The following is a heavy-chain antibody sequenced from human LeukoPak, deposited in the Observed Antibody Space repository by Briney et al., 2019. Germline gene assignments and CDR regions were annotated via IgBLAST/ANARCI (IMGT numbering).Heavy chain of an antibody. J-gene: IGHJ3*02. D-gene: IGHD6-13*01. CDR1: GFXFSSYS. Sequence: GGSLRLSCAASGFXFSSYSFNWVRQAPGKGLEWVSHISSSSSTIYYGDSVKGRFTISRDNAKNSLYLQMNSLRDEDTAVYYCARERDSSSWYAFDIWGQGTMVTVSS. V-gene: IGHV3-48*02. CDR3: ARERDSSSWYAFDI. CDR2: ISSSSSTI.